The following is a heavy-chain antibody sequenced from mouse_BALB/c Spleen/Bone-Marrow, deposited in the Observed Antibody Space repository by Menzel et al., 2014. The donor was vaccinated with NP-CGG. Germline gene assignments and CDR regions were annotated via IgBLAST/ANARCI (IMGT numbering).Heavy chain of an antibody. Sequence: EVKLVGSGGGLVQPGGSRKLSCAASGFTFSGFGMHWVRQAPEKGLEWVAYISNGSSTIYYADTVKGRFTISRDNPKNTLFLQMTSLRSEDTAMYYCARKGAMITHYYAMDYWGQGTSVTVSS. CDR3: ARKGAMITHYYAMDY. CDR2: ISNGSSTI. CDR1: GFTFSGFG. V-gene: IGHV5-17*02. D-gene: IGHD2-4*01. J-gene: IGHJ4*01.